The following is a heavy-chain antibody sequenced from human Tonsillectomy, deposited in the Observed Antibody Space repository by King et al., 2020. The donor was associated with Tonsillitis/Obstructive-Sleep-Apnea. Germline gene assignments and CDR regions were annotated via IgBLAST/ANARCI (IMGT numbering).Heavy chain of an antibody. CDR3: AREAVALTTKMDV. D-gene: IGHD2-15*01. Sequence: QLVQSGAEVKKPGASVKVSCKASGGTFSSYGISWVRQAPGQGLEWMGRIIPILDIANYAQKFQGRVTITADKSTSTAYMELSSLRSEDTAVYYCAREAVALTTKMDVWGKGTTVTVSS. J-gene: IGHJ6*04. V-gene: IGHV1-69*04. CDR1: GGTFSSYG. CDR2: IIPILDIA.